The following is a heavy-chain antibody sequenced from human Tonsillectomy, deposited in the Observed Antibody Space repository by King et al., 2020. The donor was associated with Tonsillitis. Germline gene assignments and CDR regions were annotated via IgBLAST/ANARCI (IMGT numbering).Heavy chain of an antibody. V-gene: IGHV1-2*05. CDR2: INPDNGGT. D-gene: IGHD6-13*01. CDR3: ARSWGDSSSWYFDL. J-gene: IGHJ2*01. CDR1: GNTFTGYY. Sequence: QLVQSGAEVKKPGASVKVSCKASGNTFTGYYMHWVRQAPGQGLEWMGRINPDNGGTNYAQKFQGRVTMTRDTSISTAYMELSRLRSDDSVVYYCARSWGDSSSWYFDLWGRGTLVTVPS.